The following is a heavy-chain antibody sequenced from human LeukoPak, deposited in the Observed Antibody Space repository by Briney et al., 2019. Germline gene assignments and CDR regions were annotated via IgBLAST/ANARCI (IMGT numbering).Heavy chain of an antibody. CDR2: INPSGGST. Sequence: VKVSCKASGYTFTGYYMHWVRQAPGQGLEWMGIINPSGGSTSYAQKFQGRVTMTRDMSTSTVYMELSSLRSEDTAVYYCARSNWQWLFDYWGQGTLVTVSS. V-gene: IGHV1-46*01. CDR1: GYTFTGYY. D-gene: IGHD6-19*01. CDR3: ARSNWQWLFDY. J-gene: IGHJ4*02.